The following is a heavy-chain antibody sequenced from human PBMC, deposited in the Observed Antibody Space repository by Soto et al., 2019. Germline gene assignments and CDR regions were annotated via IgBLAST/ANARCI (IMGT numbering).Heavy chain of an antibody. D-gene: IGHD5-12*01. Sequence: GGSLRLSCAASGFTSDDYAMHWVRQAPGKGLEWVSGISWNSGSIGYADSVKGRFTISRDNAKNSLYLQMNSLRAEDTALYYCAKDRAGYPYYYYYYMDVWGKGTTVTVSS. CDR2: ISWNSGSI. V-gene: IGHV3-9*02. J-gene: IGHJ6*03. CDR1: GFTSDDYA. CDR3: AKDRAGYPYYYYYYMDV.